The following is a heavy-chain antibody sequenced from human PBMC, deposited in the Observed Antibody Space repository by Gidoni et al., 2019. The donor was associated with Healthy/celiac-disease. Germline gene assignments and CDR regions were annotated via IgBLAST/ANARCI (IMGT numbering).Heavy chain of an antibody. Sequence: VQLVQSGAEVKKPGASVKVSCTVSGYTRTELSMHWVRQAPGKGLEWMGGCDPEDGETIYAQKVQGRVTMTEDTSTDTAYMELSSLRSEDTAVYYCATVSGWYIEGYFDYWGQGTLVTVSS. CDR2: CDPEDGET. V-gene: IGHV1-24*01. J-gene: IGHJ4*02. CDR3: ATVSGWYIEGYFDY. CDR1: GYTRTELS. D-gene: IGHD6-19*01.